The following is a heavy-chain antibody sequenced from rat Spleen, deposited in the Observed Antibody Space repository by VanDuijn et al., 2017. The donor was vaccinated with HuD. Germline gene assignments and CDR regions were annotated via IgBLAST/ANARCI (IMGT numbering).Heavy chain of an antibody. Sequence: EVQLVESGGGLVQPGRSLKLSCAVSGFTFSDYAMAWVRQAPKKGLEWVASVSPTGGSTYYRDSVKGRFTFSRDTAKSTLYLQMDSLGSEDTATYYCATAGSRMSRFAYWGQGTLVTVSS. CDR2: VSPTGGST. CDR1: GFTFSDYA. CDR3: ATAGSRMSRFAY. V-gene: IGHV5S23*01. D-gene: IGHD1-12*01. J-gene: IGHJ3*01.